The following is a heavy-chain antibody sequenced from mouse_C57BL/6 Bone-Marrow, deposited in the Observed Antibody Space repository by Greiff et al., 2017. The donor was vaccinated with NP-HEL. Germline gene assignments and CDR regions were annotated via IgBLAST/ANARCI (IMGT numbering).Heavy chain of an antibody. CDR1: GFSLTSYG. CDR3: ASLGGLYYYAMDY. J-gene: IGHJ4*01. CDR2: IWSGGST. V-gene: IGHV2-2*01. Sequence: VKLQESGPGLVQPSQSLSITCTVSGFSLTSYGVHWVRQSPGKGLEWLGVIWSGGSTDYNAAFISRLSISKDNSKSQVFFKMNSLQADDTAIYYCASLGGLYYYAMDYWGQGTSVTVSS. D-gene: IGHD3-3*01.